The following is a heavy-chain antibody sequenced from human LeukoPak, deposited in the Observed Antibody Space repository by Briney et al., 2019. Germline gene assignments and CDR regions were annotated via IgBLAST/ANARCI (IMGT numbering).Heavy chain of an antibody. Sequence: GGSLRLSCAASGFTFSGYEMSWVRQAPGKGLEWISYISNSGSTVYYADSVKGRFTISRDNAKNSLFLQLYSLRAEDTAVYYCARDKGSGSYYPFDYWGQGTLVTVSS. V-gene: IGHV3-48*03. D-gene: IGHD3-10*01. CDR3: ARDKGSGSYYPFDY. J-gene: IGHJ4*02. CDR1: GFTFSGYE. CDR2: ISNSGSTV.